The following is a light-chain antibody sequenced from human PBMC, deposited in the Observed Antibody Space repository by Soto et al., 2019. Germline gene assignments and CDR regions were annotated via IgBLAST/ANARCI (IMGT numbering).Light chain of an antibody. CDR3: SSYTINSPYG. Sequence: QSVLTQPASVSGSPGQSITISCTGTSSDVGGYNYVSWYQQHPGTAPKLIIYEVSNRPSGVSNRFSGSKSGNTASLTISGLQAEDEADYYCSSYTINSPYGFGTGTKVTVL. CDR1: SSDVGGYNY. J-gene: IGLJ1*01. CDR2: EVS. V-gene: IGLV2-14*01.